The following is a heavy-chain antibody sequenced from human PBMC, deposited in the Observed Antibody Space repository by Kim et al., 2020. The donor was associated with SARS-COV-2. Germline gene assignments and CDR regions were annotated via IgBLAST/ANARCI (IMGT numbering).Heavy chain of an antibody. CDR1: GFTVSSNY. CDR3: ARDLLGTAGGYYYYYYGMDV. CDR2: IYSGGST. V-gene: IGHV3-66*01. Sequence: GGSLRLSCAASGFTVSSNYMSWVRQAPGKGLEWVSVIYSGGSTYYADSVKGRFTISRDNSKNTLYLQMNSLRAEDTAVYYCARDLLGTAGGYYYYYYGMDVWGQGTTVTVSS. D-gene: IGHD5-18*01. J-gene: IGHJ6*02.